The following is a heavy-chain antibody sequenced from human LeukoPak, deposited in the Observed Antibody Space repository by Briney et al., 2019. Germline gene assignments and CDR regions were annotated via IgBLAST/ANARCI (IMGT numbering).Heavy chain of an antibody. V-gene: IGHV3-23*01. CDR3: GKEGGA. CDR1: GFRFSDFT. J-gene: IGHJ5*02. Sequence: GGSLRLSCAASGFRFSDFTMTWVRQAPGKGPEWVSAICGRGGSTYYADSVGGRFTISRDNSKHMLYLQMNSLKVEDTATYYCGKEGGAWGQGTKVTVSS. D-gene: IGHD3-16*01. CDR2: ICGRGGST.